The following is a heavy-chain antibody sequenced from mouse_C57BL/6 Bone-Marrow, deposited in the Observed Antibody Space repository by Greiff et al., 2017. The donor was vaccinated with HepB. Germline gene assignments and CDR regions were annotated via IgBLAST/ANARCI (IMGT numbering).Heavy chain of an antibody. CDR3: ARGLLRY. D-gene: IGHD2-3*01. CDR2: IDPSDSYT. Sequence: QVQLQPPGAELVKPGASGKLSCKASGFPFTRYWMPWVKQRPGQGLGWIGEIDPSDSYTNYNQKFKGKATLTVDTSSSTAYMQLSSLTSEDSAVYYCARGLLRYWGQGTTLTVSS. V-gene: IGHV1-50*01. CDR1: GFPFTRYW. J-gene: IGHJ2*01.